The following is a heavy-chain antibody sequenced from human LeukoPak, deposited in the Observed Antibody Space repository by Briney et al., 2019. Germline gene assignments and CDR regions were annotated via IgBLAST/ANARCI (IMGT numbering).Heavy chain of an antibody. CDR1: GGSISSSSYY. Sequence: SETLSLTCTVSGGSISSSSYYWGWIRQPPGKGLEWIGSIYYSGSTYYNPSLKSRVTISVDTSKNQFSLKLYSVTASDAAIYYCARHLSGTTMSHYFDFWGQGTLVTVSS. J-gene: IGHJ4*02. D-gene: IGHD1-1*01. CDR2: IYYSGST. V-gene: IGHV4-39*01. CDR3: ARHLSGTTMSHYFDF.